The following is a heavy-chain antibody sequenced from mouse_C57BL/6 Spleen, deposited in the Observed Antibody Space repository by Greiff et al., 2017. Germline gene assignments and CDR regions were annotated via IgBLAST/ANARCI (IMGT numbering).Heavy chain of an antibody. J-gene: IGHJ3*01. Sequence: DVMLVESGGDLVKPGGSLKLSCAASGFTFSSYGMSWVRQTPDKRLEWVATISSGGSYTYYPDSVKGRFTISRDNAKNTLYLQMSSLKSEDTAMYYCGGRVTGGFAYWGQGTLVTVSA. CDR3: GGRVTGGFAY. CDR1: GFTFSSYG. D-gene: IGHD2-2*01. V-gene: IGHV5-6*02. CDR2: ISSGGSYT.